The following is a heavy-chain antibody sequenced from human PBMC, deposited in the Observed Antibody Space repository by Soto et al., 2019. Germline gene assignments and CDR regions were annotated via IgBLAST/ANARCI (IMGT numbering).Heavy chain of an antibody. CDR3: AREIVVVPAAIDYYYYYYMDV. Sequence: QGQLVQSGAEVKKPGASVKVSCKVSGYTFTSYDINWVRQSTGQGLGWMGWMNPNSGNTGYEQKFQGRVTMTRNTSISTAYLELSSLRSEDTTVYYCAREIVVVPAAIDYYYYYYMDVWGKGTTVTVSS. V-gene: IGHV1-8*01. CDR1: GYTFTSYD. CDR2: MNPNSGNT. D-gene: IGHD2-2*01. J-gene: IGHJ6*03.